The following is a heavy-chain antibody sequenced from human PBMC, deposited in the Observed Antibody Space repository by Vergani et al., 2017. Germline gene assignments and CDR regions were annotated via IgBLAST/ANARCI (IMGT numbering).Heavy chain of an antibody. CDR2: IDHTGRP. Sequence: QVQLQQWGGGLLKPSETLSLTCVVNGGSFSSYHWTWIRQSPGEGLEWVGVIDHTGRPDYNPSLKSRLTMSVDKSRNQFSLTLNSVTATDTAIYFCARVNTETNGHLYYYYYMDVWGQGTAVTVS. CDR1: GGSFSSYH. CDR3: ARVNTETNGHLYYYYYMDV. V-gene: IGHV4-34*01. J-gene: IGHJ6*03. D-gene: IGHD4-11*01.